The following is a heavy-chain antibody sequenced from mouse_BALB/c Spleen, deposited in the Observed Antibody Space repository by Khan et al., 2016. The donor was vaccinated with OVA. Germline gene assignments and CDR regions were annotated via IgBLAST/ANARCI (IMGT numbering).Heavy chain of an antibody. V-gene: IGHV1-26*01. Sequence: EVQLVESGPDLVKTGASVTISCKASGYSFTAYYMNWVRLSHGKSLECIGRINPNTYNINYNQRFKGKAILTVDKSSSPAYMELRSLTSEDSAVYFCARGYDFFAYWGQGTLVTVSA. CDR3: ARGYDFFAY. J-gene: IGHJ3*01. CDR2: INPNTYNI. D-gene: IGHD2-14*01. CDR1: GYSFTAYY.